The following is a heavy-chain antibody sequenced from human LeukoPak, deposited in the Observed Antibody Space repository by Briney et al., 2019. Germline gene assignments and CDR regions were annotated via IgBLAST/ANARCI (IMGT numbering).Heavy chain of an antibody. CDR1: GGSISSGGYY. J-gene: IGHJ3*02. Sequence: SETLSLTCTVSGGSISSGGYYWSWIRQHPGTGLEWIGYIYYSGSTYYNPSLKSRVTISVDTSKNQFSLKLSSVTAADTAVYYCARDLVGGYDVGANDAFDIWGQGTMVTVPS. CDR3: ARDLVGGYDVGANDAFDI. CDR2: IYYSGST. V-gene: IGHV4-31*03. D-gene: IGHD3-10*02.